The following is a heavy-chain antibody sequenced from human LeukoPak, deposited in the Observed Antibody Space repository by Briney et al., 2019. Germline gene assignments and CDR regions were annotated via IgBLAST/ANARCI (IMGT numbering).Heavy chain of an antibody. CDR1: GGSFSGYY. D-gene: IGHD1-14*01. CDR2: INHSGST. J-gene: IGHJ4*02. Sequence: SETLSLTCAVYGGSFSGYYCGWIRQPPGKGLEWIGEINHSGSTNYHPSLKSRVTISVDTSKNQFSLKLSSVTAADTAVYYCTRGRRAHIKDYWGKGTLVTVSS. V-gene: IGHV4-34*01. CDR3: TRGRRAHIKDY.